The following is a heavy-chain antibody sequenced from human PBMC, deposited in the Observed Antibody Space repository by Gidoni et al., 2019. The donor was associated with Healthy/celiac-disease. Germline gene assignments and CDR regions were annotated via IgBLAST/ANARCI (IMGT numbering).Heavy chain of an antibody. V-gene: IGHV3-9*01. J-gene: IGHJ3*02. Sequence: EVQLVESGGGLVQPGRSLRLSCAASGFTFDDYAMHWVRQAPGKGLGWVSGISWNRGSIGYADSVKGRFTISRDNAKNSLYLQMNSLRAEDTALYYCAKDLDDYGDQRTFDIWGQGTMVTVSS. CDR2: ISWNRGSI. CDR3: AKDLDDYGDQRTFDI. CDR1: GFTFDDYA. D-gene: IGHD4-17*01.